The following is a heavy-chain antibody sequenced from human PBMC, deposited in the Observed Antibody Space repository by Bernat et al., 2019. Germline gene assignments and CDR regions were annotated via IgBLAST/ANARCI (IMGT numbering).Heavy chain of an antibody. D-gene: IGHD3-10*01. CDR3: AGTMVRGHFDY. CDR2: ISSSSSYT. CDR1: GFTFSDYY. Sequence: QVQLVESGGGLVKPGGSLRLSCAASGFTFSDYYMSWIRQAPGKGLEWVSYISSSSSYTNYADSVKGRFTISRDNAKNSLYLQMNSLRAEDTAVYYCAGTMVRGHFDYWGQGTLVTVSS. J-gene: IGHJ4*02. V-gene: IGHV3-11*05.